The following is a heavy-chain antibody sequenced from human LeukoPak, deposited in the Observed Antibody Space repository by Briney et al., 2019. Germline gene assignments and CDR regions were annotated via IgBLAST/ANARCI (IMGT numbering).Heavy chain of an antibody. CDR3: ARASVYSGYDPVAWWNVYFDY. CDR1: GFTFSNAW. J-gene: IGHJ4*02. D-gene: IGHD5-12*01. CDR2: IKQDGSEK. V-gene: IGHV3-7*01. Sequence: GGSLRLSCAASGFTFSNAWMTWVRQAPGKGLEWLANIKQDGSEKYYVDSVMGRFTISRDNAKNSLFLQMNNLRVEDTAVYYCARASVYSGYDPVAWWNVYFDYWGQGSLVTVSS.